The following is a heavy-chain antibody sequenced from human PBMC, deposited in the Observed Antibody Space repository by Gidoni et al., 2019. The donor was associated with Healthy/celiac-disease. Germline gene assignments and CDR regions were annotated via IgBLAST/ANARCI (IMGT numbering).Heavy chain of an antibody. Sequence: QVQLQQWGAGLLKPSETLSLTCAVYGGSFSGYYWSWIRQPPGKGLEWSGEINHSGSTNYNPSLKSRVTISVDTSKNQFSLILSSVTAADTAVYYCARGPYYYGSGSYYRYWGQGTLVTVSS. CDR2: INHSGST. D-gene: IGHD3-10*01. V-gene: IGHV4-34*01. CDR1: GGSFSGYY. J-gene: IGHJ4*02. CDR3: ARGPYYYGSGSYYRY.